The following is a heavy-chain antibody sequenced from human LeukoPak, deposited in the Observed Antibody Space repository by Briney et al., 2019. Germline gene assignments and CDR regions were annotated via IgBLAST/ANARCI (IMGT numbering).Heavy chain of an antibody. CDR3: ASAPVNYGLSYFFDY. CDR2: IYFSGRT. J-gene: IGHJ4*02. Sequence: SETLSLTCSVSGGSISSSPYYWGWVRQPPGKGLEWFGSIYFSGRTYYNPSLNSRVTISVDTSKNQFSLKLTSVTAADTAVYYCASAPVNYGLSYFFDYWGQGTLVTVSS. D-gene: IGHD1-7*01. CDR1: GGSISSSPYY. V-gene: IGHV4-39*07.